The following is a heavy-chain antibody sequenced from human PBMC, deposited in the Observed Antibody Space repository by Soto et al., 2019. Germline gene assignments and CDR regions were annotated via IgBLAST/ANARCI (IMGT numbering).Heavy chain of an antibody. CDR1: GFTFSSYA. D-gene: IGHD3-3*01. CDR3: AKDRQGNYDFWSGYYIWALFDY. V-gene: IGHV3-23*01. J-gene: IGHJ4*02. Sequence: EVQLLESGGGLVQPGGSLRLSCAASGFTFSSYAMSWVRQAPGKGLEWVSAISGSGGSTYYADSVKGRFTISRDNSKNTLYLQMNSLRAEDTAVYYCAKDRQGNYDFWSGYYIWALFDYWGQGTLVTVSS. CDR2: ISGSGGST.